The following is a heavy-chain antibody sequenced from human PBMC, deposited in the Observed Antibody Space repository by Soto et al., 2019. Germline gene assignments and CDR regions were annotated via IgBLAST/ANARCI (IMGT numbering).Heavy chain of an antibody. Sequence: GASVKVSCKASGYTFTSYYMHWVRQAPGQGLAWMGIINPSGGSTSYAQKFQGRGTMTRDTSTSTVYMELSSLRSEDTAVYYCARVSRSNPEYSSGWYLGYWGQGTLVTVSS. CDR2: INPSGGST. CDR3: ARVSRSNPEYSSGWYLGY. D-gene: IGHD6-19*01. CDR1: GYTFTSYY. V-gene: IGHV1-46*01. J-gene: IGHJ4*02.